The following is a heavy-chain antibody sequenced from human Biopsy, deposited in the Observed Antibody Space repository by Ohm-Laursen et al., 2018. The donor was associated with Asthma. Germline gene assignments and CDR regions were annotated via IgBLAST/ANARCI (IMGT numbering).Heavy chain of an antibody. D-gene: IGHD3-22*01. CDR1: GGSISVSNW. J-gene: IGHJ4*02. Sequence: PGTLSLTCDVSGGSISVSNWWSWVRQPPGRGLEWIGQIYHLRNANYNPSLKSRVTMSVDKSKNQFSLKLTSVTAADTAVYFCARRWRSYDSSNYYLDQWGQGTLVTVSS. CDR2: IYHLRNA. CDR3: ARRWRSYDSSNYYLDQ. V-gene: IGHV4-4*01.